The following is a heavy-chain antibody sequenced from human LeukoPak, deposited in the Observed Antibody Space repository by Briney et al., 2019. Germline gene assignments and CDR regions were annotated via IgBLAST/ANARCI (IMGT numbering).Heavy chain of an antibody. Sequence: SETLSLTCTVSGGSIRSYYWSWIRQPPGKGLDWIGYMHHSGSTKHNPYLKSRVTISVDTSKSQFSLKLSSVTAADTAVYYCARHAAVEGSSGWSPLWWFDPWGQGTLVTVSS. V-gene: IGHV4-59*08. CDR3: ARHAAVEGSSGWSPLWWFDP. CDR1: GGSIRSYY. J-gene: IGHJ5*02. D-gene: IGHD6-19*01. CDR2: MHHSGST.